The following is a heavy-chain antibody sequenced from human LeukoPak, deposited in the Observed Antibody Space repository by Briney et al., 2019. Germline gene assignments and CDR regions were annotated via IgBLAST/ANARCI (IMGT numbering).Heavy chain of an antibody. CDR1: GYTFTSYG. D-gene: IGHD3-22*01. CDR3: ARGYYYDSSGYYGY. CDR2: ISAYNGNT. J-gene: IGHJ4*02. V-gene: IGHV1-18*01. Sequence: ASVKVSCKASGYTFTSYGISWVRQAPGQGLEWMGWISAYNGNTNYAQKLQGRVTMTTDTSTSTAYMELRSLRSEDTAVYYCARGYYYDSSGYYGYWGQGTLVTVSS.